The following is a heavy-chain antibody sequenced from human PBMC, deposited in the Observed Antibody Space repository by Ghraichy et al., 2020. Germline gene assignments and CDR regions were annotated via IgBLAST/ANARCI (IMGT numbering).Heavy chain of an antibody. CDR1: GYTFTNYG. CDR2: ISTYNGKT. J-gene: IGHJ6*02. Sequence: ASVKVSCKASGYTFTNYGITWVRQAPGQGLEWMGWISTYNGKTYYAQNLQGRVTMTTDTSTTTGYMELRSLESDDTAVYYCARALSGAGSYYYPSYGMDVWGQGTTVTVSS. D-gene: IGHD3-10*01. CDR3: ARALSGAGSYYYPSYGMDV. V-gene: IGHV1-18*01.